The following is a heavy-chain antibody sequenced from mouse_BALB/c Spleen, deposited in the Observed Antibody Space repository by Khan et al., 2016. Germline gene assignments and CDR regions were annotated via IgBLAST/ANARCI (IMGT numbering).Heavy chain of an antibody. CDR1: GFSLTSYG. Sequence: QVQLKESGPGLVAPSQSLSITCTVSGFSLTSYGVHWVRQPPGKGLEWLGVIWAGGSTNYNSALMSRLSISKDNSKSQVFLKMNSLQTDDTAMYYCASYYYGSSYAYWGQGTLVTVSA. CDR3: ASYYYGSSYAY. J-gene: IGHJ3*01. V-gene: IGHV2-9*02. CDR2: IWAGGST. D-gene: IGHD1-1*01.